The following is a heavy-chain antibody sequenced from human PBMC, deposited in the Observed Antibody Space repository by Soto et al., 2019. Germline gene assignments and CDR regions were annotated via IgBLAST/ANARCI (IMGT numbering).Heavy chain of an antibody. V-gene: IGHV4-34*01. D-gene: IGHD3-22*01. CDR2: INHSGST. CDR3: ARGRYYDSSGYQFDP. CDR1: GGSFSGYY. J-gene: IGHJ5*02. Sequence: SETLSLTCAVYGGSFSGYYWSWIRQPPGKGLEWIGEINHSGSTNYNPSLKSRVTISVDTSKNQSSLKLSSVTAADTAVYYCARGRYYDSSGYQFDPWGQGTLVTVSS.